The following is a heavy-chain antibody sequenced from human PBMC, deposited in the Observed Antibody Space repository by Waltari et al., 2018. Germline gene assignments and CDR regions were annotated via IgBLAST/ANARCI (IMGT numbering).Heavy chain of an antibody. CDR3: TSGYQLLRPLDAFGF. D-gene: IGHD2-2*01. J-gene: IGHJ3*01. V-gene: IGHV4-61*02. Sequence: QVHLSESGPGLAKPSETLALTCTPSGASIASAKCAWNGIRQSAGEGLEWIGRVSSPGTTDYNPSLRGRVTISADTSKNQSSLKLHSVNATDTATYYCTSGYQLLRPLDAFGFWGLGTRVTVSS. CDR2: VSSPGTT. CDR1: GASIASAKCA.